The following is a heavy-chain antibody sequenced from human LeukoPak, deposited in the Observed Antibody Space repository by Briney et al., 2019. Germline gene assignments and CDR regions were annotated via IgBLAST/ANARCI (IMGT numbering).Heavy chain of an antibody. J-gene: IGHJ3*02. V-gene: IGHV3-23*01. CDR2: ISGSGGST. D-gene: IGHD6-13*01. CDR1: GFSFSSYA. Sequence: GGSLRLSCAASGFSFSSYAMSWVRQAPGKGLEWVSAISGSGGSTYYADSVKGRFTISRHNSKNTLYLQMNSLRAEDTAVYYCARVIWDSSSWYVGAFDIWGQGTMVTVSS. CDR3: ARVIWDSSSWYVGAFDI.